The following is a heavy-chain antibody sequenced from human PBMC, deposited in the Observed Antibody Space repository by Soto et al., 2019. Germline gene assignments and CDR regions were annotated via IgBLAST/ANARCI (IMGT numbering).Heavy chain of an antibody. CDR2: IIPIVGTA. D-gene: IGHD2-21*02. J-gene: IGHJ2*01. CDR1: GDTFSSYA. V-gene: IGHV1-69*12. Sequence: QVQLVQSGAEVKKPGSSVKVSCKASGDTFSSYAISWVRQAPGQGLEWMGGIIPIVGTANYAQKFQGRVTITADESTSTAYMELSSLRSEDTAVYDCARVEIVVVTAGDWYFDLWGRGTLVTVSS. CDR3: ARVEIVVVTAGDWYFDL.